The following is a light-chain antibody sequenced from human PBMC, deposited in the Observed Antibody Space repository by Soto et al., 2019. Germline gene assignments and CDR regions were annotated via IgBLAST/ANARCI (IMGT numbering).Light chain of an antibody. V-gene: IGLV1-40*01. CDR3: QSSDSSLSAVV. CDR1: SSNIGAGYD. CDR2: GNS. J-gene: IGLJ2*01. Sequence: QSVLTQPPSVSGAPGQRVTISCTGSSSNIGAGYDVHWYQQLPGTAPKLLIYGNSNRPSGVPDRFSGSKSGTSASLAITGLQAEDEADYYCQSSDSSLSAVVFAGGTKLTVL.